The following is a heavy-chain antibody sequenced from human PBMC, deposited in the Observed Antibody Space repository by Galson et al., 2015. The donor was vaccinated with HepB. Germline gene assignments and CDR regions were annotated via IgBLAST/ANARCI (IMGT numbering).Heavy chain of an antibody. D-gene: IGHD4-23*01. CDR3: TTDYGGNLAFDI. CDR2: IKSKTDGGTT. CDR1: GFTFSNAW. J-gene: IGHJ3*02. V-gene: IGHV3-15*01. Sequence: SLRLSCAASGFTFSNAWMSWVRQAPGKGLEWVGRIKSKTDGGTTDYAAPVKGRFTISRDDSKNTLYLQMNSLKTEDTAVYYCTTDYGGNLAFDIWGQGTMVTVSS.